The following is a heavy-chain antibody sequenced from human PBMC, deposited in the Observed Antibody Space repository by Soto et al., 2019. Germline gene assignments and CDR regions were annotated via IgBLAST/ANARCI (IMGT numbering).Heavy chain of an antibody. D-gene: IGHD3-10*01. CDR3: AKDISGFGEGYYFDY. Sequence: GGSLRLSCAASGFTFDDYTMHWVRQAPGKGLEWVSLISWDGGSTYYADSVKGRFTISRDNSKNSLYLQMNRLRTEDTALYYCAKDISGFGEGYYFDYWGQGTLVTVSS. V-gene: IGHV3-43*01. CDR1: GFTFDDYT. CDR2: ISWDGGST. J-gene: IGHJ4*02.